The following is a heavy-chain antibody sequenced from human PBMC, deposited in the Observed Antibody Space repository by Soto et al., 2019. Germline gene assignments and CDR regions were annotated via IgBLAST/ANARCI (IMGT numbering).Heavy chain of an antibody. V-gene: IGHV3-74*01. D-gene: IGHD5-18*01. CDR2: INSDGSST. CDR3: ARDTGGYSYGLYYYYYGMDV. CDR1: GFTFSSYW. J-gene: IGHJ6*02. Sequence: GGSLRLSCAASGFTFSSYWMHWVRQAPGKGLVWVSRINSDGSSTSYADSVKGRFTISRDNAKNTLYLQMNSLRAEDTAVYYCARDTGGYSYGLYYYYYGMDVWGQGTTVTVSS.